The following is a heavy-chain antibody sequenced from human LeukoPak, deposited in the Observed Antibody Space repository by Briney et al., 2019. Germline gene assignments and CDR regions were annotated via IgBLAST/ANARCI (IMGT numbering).Heavy chain of an antibody. D-gene: IGHD6-19*01. CDR2: TYYRSKWYN. Sequence: SQTLSLTCATSGDSVSSNSAAWNWIRQSPSRGLEWLGRTYYRSKWYNDYAVSVKSRITINPDTSKNQFSLQLNSVTPEDTAVYYCAREKWLKPPDFPYYYYYYMDVWGKGTTVTISS. V-gene: IGHV6-1*01. J-gene: IGHJ6*03. CDR3: AREKWLKPPDFPYYYYYYMDV. CDR1: GDSVSSNSAA.